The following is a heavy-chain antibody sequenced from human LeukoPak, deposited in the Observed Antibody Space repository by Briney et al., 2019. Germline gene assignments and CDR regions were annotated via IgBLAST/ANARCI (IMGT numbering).Heavy chain of an antibody. V-gene: IGHV3-23*01. CDR2: ISGSGGNI. J-gene: IGHJ4*02. CDR1: GFTFSSYA. CDR3: AKEGFYGSGSYYLSAYYFDY. Sequence: GGSLRLSCAATGFTFSSYAMSWVRQAPGKGLEWVSVISGSGGNIYYADSVKGRFTISRDNSKNTLYLQMNSLRAEDTAVYYCAKEGFYGSGSYYLSAYYFDYWGQGTLVTVSS. D-gene: IGHD3-10*01.